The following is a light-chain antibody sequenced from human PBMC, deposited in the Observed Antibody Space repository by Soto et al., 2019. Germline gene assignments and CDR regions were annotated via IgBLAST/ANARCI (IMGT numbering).Light chain of an antibody. V-gene: IGKV3-20*01. J-gene: IGKJ1*01. CDR2: GAS. Sequence: EIALTQSPGTLSLSPGETATLSCRASQSVSNNYLAWYQQKPGQAPRLLIYGASNRATGIQDRFSGSGSGTDSTLTIRRLEPEDFAVYYCQQYGSSGTFGQGTKVDIK. CDR1: QSVSNNY. CDR3: QQYGSSGT.